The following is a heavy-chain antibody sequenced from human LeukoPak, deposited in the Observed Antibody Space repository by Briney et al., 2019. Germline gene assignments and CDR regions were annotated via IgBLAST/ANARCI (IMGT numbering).Heavy chain of an antibody. V-gene: IGHV3-11*04. CDR2: ISSSGSTI. D-gene: IGHD5-12*01. Sequence: GGSLRLSCAASGFTFSDYYMSWLRQAPGKGLEWVSYISSSGSTIYYADSVKGRFTISRDNAKNSLYLQMNSLRAEDTAVYYCAREPLISGQHDAFDIWGQGTMVTVSS. CDR1: GFTFSDYY. CDR3: AREPLISGQHDAFDI. J-gene: IGHJ3*02.